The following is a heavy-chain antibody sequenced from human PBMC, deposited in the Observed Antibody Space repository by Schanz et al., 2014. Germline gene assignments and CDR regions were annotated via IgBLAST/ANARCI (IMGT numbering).Heavy chain of an antibody. Sequence: EVQLVESGGGLVQPGGSLRLSCAASGFTFSNYAMEWVRQAPGKGLEWVSAISGSGETTYYADSVKGRFTISRDNSKNALYLQMNSLRAEDTAVYYCARRITGTHHNPYYHGMDVWGQGTTVTVSS. V-gene: IGHV3-23*04. J-gene: IGHJ6*02. D-gene: IGHD1-20*01. CDR1: GFTFSNYA. CDR3: ARRITGTHHNPYYHGMDV. CDR2: ISGSGETT.